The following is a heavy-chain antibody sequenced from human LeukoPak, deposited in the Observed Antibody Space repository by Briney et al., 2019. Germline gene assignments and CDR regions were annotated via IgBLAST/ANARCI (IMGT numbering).Heavy chain of an antibody. V-gene: IGHV3-30*04. CDR1: GFTFSSYA. CDR2: ISYDGSNK. CDR3: AREWGDIVVVVAATYNDAFDI. Sequence: PGGSLRLSCAASGFTFSSYAMHWVRQAPGKGLEWVAVISYDGSNKYYADSVKGRFTISRDNSKNTLYLQMNSLRAEDTAVYYCAREWGDIVVVVAATYNDAFDIWGQGTMVTVSS. J-gene: IGHJ3*02. D-gene: IGHD2-15*01.